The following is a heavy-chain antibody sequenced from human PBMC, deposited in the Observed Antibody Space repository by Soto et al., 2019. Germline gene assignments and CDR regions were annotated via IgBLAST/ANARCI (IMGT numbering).Heavy chain of an antibody. V-gene: IGHV1-69*01. CDR1: GGTFSSYA. CDR3: ARVYYYDSSGYQGWFDP. Sequence: QVQLVQSGAEVKKPGSSVKVSCKASGGTFSSYAISWVRQAPGHGLEWMGGIIPIFGTANYAQKFQGRVTITADESTSTAYMELSSLRSEDTAVYYCARVYYYDSSGYQGWFDPWGQGTLVTVSS. CDR2: IIPIFGTA. J-gene: IGHJ5*02. D-gene: IGHD3-22*01.